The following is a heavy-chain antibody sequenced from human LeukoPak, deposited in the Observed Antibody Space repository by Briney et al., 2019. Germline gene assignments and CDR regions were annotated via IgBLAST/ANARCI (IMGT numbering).Heavy chain of an antibody. CDR2: INPNSGGT. CDR1: GYTFTGYY. CDR3: ARVFTGYCSSTSCYTGYSNALDY. Sequence: ASVKVSCKVSGYTFTGYYMHWVRQAPGQGLEWMGWINPNSGGTNYAQKFQGRVTMTRDTSISTAYMELSRLRSDDTAVYYCARVFTGYCSSTSCYTGYSNALDYWGQGTLVTVSS. V-gene: IGHV1-2*02. D-gene: IGHD2-2*02. J-gene: IGHJ4*02.